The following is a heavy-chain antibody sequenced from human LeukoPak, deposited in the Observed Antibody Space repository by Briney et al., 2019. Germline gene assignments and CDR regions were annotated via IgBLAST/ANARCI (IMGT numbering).Heavy chain of an antibody. CDR3: VREGSYYYYDSTGYYSGLFDY. V-gene: IGHV3-48*03. J-gene: IGHJ4*02. Sequence: GRSLRLSCAASGFTFSSYEMNWVRQAPGKGLEWVSYISSSGRTRYYVDSVKGRFTISRDNAKNSLYLQMNSLRAEDTAVYYCVREGSYYYYDSTGYYSGLFDYWGQGTLVTVSS. D-gene: IGHD3-22*01. CDR2: ISSSGRTR. CDR1: GFTFSSYE.